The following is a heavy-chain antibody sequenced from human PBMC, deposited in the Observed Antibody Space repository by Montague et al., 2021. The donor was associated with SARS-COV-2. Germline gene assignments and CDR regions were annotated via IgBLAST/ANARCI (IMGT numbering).Heavy chain of an antibody. V-gene: IGHV4-4*07. J-gene: IGHJ4*02. D-gene: IGHD2-15*01. CDR2: ISAGGCA. CDR1: GDSITYFY. CDR3: ARGVVAAPPVVDY. Sequence: SETLSLTCTVSGDSITYFYWIWIRQPAGNGLAWIGRISAGGCANYNPSLQSRVIMSMDTSKRLLSLKLNSVTAEDTAVHYCARGVVAAPPVVDYWGRGTLDPVSS.